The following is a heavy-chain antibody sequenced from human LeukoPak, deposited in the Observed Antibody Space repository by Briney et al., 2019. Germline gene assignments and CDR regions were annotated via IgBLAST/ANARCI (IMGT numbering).Heavy chain of an antibody. D-gene: IGHD3-3*01. CDR2: ISAYNGNT. J-gene: IGHJ6*02. V-gene: IGHV1-18*04. CDR1: GYTFIGYY. CDR3: ARGLNYDFWSGYYKDYYYGMDV. Sequence: ASVKVSCKAFGYTFIGYYMHWVRQAPGQGLEWMGWISAYNGNTNYAQKLQGRVTMTTDTSTSTAYMELRSLRSDDTAVYYCARGLNYDFWSGYYKDYYYGMDVWGQGTTVTVSS.